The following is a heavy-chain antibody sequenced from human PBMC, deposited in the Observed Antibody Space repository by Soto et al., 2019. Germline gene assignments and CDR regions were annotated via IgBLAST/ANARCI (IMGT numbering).Heavy chain of an antibody. D-gene: IGHD6-19*01. CDR1: GGSISRYY. V-gene: IGHV4-59*01. CDR3: AREGIAVYYFDY. CDR2: IYYSGST. J-gene: IGHJ4*02. Sequence: PSETLSLTCTVSGGSISRYYWSWIRQPPGKGLEWIGYIYYSGSTNYNPSLKSRVTISVDTSKNQFSLKLSSVTAADTAVYYCAREGIAVYYFDYWGQGTLVTVSS.